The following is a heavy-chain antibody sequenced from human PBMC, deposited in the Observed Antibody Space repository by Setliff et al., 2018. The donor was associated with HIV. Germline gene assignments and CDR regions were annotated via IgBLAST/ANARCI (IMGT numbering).Heavy chain of an antibody. CDR2: ISYTGIT. CDR3: ARHLRSYGAAIGYGMDV. CDR1: GGSISRGSYS. D-gene: IGHD5-18*01. V-gene: IGHV4-39*01. J-gene: IGHJ6*02. Sequence: PSETLSLTCTVSGGSISRGSYSWGWIRQPPGKGLEWIGSISYTGITNYNPSLKSRVTISVDTSQNQFSLKLTSVTAADTAVYYCARHLRSYGAAIGYGMDVWGQGTTVTVSS.